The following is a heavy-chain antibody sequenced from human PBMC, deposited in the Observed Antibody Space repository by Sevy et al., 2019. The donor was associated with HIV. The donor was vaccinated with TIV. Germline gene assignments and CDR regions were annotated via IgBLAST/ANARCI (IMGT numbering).Heavy chain of an antibody. CDR2: ITPVLGTT. Sequence: ASVKVSCKASGGTFSSYIVSWVRQAPGQGLEWMGGITPVLGTTNYAHKSQGRVTITADESTSTVYMEMSRLKSEDTAVYYCASWSISIDYWGQGTLVTVSS. CDR3: ASWSISIDY. CDR1: GGTFSSYI. V-gene: IGHV1-69*13. J-gene: IGHJ4*02.